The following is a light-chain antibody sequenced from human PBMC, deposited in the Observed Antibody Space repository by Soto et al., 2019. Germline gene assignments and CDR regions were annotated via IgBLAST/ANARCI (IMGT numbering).Light chain of an antibody. CDR1: QSVSSN. CDR3: QQYNNWPRT. J-gene: IGKJ1*01. V-gene: IGKV3-15*01. Sequence: EIVMTQAPATLSVSPGERATLSCRASQSVSSNLAWYQQKPGQAPRLLIYGASTRATGIPARFSGSGSGTEFTLTISRLQSEDFAVSYCQQYNNWPRTFGQGTKVDIK. CDR2: GAS.